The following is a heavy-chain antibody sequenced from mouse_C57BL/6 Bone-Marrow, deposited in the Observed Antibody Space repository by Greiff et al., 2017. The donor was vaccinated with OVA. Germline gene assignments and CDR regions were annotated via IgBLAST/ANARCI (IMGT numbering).Heavy chain of an antibody. J-gene: IGHJ4*01. D-gene: IGHD1-1*01. CDR3: ARSIYYGSSYDYAMDY. CDR1: GYSITSDY. CDR2: ISYSGST. Sequence: VQLKQSGPGLAKPSQTLSLTCSVTGYSITSDYWNWIRKFPGNKLEYMGYISYSGSTYYNPSLKSRISITRDTSKNQYYLQLNSVTTEDTATYYCARSIYYGSSYDYAMDYWGQGTSVTVSS. V-gene: IGHV3-8*01.